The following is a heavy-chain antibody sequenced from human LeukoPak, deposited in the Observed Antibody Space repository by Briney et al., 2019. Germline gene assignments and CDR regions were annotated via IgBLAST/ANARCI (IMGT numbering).Heavy chain of an antibody. V-gene: IGHV3-21*01. CDR3: ARDQWFGDPAPFDP. D-gene: IGHD3-10*01. J-gene: IGHJ5*02. CDR2: ISSSSSYI. Sequence: PGGSLRLSCAASGFTFSNYAMNWVRQAPGKGLEWVSSISSSSSYIYYADSVKGRFTISRDNAKNSLYLQMNSLRAEDTAVYYCARDQWFGDPAPFDPWGQGTLVTVSS. CDR1: GFTFSNYA.